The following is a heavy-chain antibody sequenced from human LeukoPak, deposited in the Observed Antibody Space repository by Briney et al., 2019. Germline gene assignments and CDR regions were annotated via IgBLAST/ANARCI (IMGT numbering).Heavy chain of an antibody. J-gene: IGHJ4*02. Sequence: SETLSLTCTVSGGSISSSSYYWGWIRQPPGKGLEWIGSIYYSGSTYYNPSLKSRVTISVGTSKNQFSLKLSSVTAADTAVYYSAYDSSGYYSLIYWGQGTLVTVSS. CDR3: AYDSSGYYSLIY. CDR1: GGSISSSSYY. V-gene: IGHV4-39*01. CDR2: IYYSGST. D-gene: IGHD3-22*01.